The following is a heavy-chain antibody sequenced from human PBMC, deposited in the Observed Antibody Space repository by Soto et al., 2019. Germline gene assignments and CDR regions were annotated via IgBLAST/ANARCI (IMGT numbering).Heavy chain of an antibody. D-gene: IGHD6-19*01. V-gene: IGHV1-69*02. Sequence: ASVKVSCKASGGTFSSYTISWVRQAPGQGLEWMGRIIPILGIANYAQKFQGRVTITADKSTSTAYMELSSLRSEDTAVYYCARAPLYSSGRIDYWGQGTLVTVPS. CDR3: ARAPLYSSGRIDY. J-gene: IGHJ4*02. CDR1: GGTFSSYT. CDR2: IIPILGIA.